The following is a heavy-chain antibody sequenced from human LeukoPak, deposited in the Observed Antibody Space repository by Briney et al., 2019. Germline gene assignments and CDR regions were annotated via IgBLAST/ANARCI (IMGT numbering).Heavy chain of an antibody. CDR2: IYHSGST. D-gene: IGHD5-12*01. J-gene: IGHJ4*02. CDR3: ARDGYSGNDGL. Sequence: SETLSLTCTVSGVSISSYYWSWLRQPPGKGLEWIGYIYHSGSTNYNPSLKSRVTISVDTSKNQFSLKLSSVPAADTAVYYCARDGYSGNDGLWGQGTLVTVSS. V-gene: IGHV4-59*01. CDR1: GVSISSYY.